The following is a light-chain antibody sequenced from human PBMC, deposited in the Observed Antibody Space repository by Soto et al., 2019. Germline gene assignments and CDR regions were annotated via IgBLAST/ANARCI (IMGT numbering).Light chain of an antibody. Sequence: IPLTQSPSSLSASEGDRVTITCRASQGISSYLAWYQQKPGKAPKLLIYAASTLQSGVPSRFSGSGFGTDFTLTISSLQPEDFATYYCQQLHSSPHTFGQGTKLEIK. CDR2: AAS. CDR3: QQLHSSPHT. J-gene: IGKJ2*01. V-gene: IGKV1-9*01. CDR1: QGISSY.